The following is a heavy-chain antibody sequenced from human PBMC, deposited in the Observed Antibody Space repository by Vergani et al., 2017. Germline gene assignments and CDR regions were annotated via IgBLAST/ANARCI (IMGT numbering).Heavy chain of an antibody. D-gene: IGHD6-19*01. J-gene: IGHJ1*01. CDR2: IYYSGST. Sequence: QLQLQESGPGLVKPSETLSLTCTVSGGSISSSSYYWGWIRQPPGKGLEWIGSIYYSGSTYYNPSLKSRVTISVDTSKNQFSLKLSSVTAADTAVYYCARERISEQLPHSGWYPAEYFQHWGQGTLVTVSS. CDR1: GGSISSSSYY. V-gene: IGHV4-39*07. CDR3: ARERISEQLPHSGWYPAEYFQH.